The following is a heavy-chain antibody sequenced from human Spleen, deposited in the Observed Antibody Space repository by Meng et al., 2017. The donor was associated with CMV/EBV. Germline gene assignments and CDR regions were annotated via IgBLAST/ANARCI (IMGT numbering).Heavy chain of an antibody. D-gene: IGHD3-3*01. V-gene: IGHV3-23*01. Sequence: GGSLRLSCAASGFTFRDYPMDWVRQAPGKGLESIASINAGGTKTYYKDSVRGRFTISRDNSRNTVFLHMYSLTADDTAVYFCAKILEAHIEYNFYGLDVWGQGTTVTVS. CDR2: INAGGTKT. J-gene: IGHJ6*02. CDR3: AKILEAHIEYNFYGLDV. CDR1: GFTFRDYP.